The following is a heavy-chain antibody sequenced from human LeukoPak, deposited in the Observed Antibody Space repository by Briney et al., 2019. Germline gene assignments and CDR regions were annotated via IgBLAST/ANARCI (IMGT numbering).Heavy chain of an antibody. J-gene: IGHJ6*04. D-gene: IGHD6-19*01. Sequence: AASVKVSCKASGGTFSSYAISWVRQAPGQGLEWMGGIIPIFGTANYAQKFQGRVTITADESTSTAYMELSSLRSEDTAVYYCARCVMAVAGTGYYYYGMDVWGKGTTVTVSS. CDR2: IIPIFGTA. V-gene: IGHV1-69*13. CDR1: GGTFSSYA. CDR3: ARCVMAVAGTGYYYYGMDV.